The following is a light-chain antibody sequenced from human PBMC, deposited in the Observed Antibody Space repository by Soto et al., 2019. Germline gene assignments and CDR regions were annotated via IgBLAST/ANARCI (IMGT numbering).Light chain of an antibody. CDR1: SSDIGTYNL. J-gene: IGLJ1*01. Sequence: QSALTQPASVSGSPGQSIAISCTGTSSDIGTYNLVSWYQQHPGKVPKLMISEVNKRPSGVSNRFSGSKSGNTASLTISGLQTEDEADYYCCSFAESGTGVFGTGTKLTVL. CDR2: EVN. CDR3: CSFAESGTGV. V-gene: IGLV2-23*02.